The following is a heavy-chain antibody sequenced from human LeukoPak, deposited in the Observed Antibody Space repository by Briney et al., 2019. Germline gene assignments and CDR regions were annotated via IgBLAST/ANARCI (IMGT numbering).Heavy chain of an antibody. CDR2: IIPIFGTA. Sequence: SVTVSCKASGGTFSSYAISWVRQAPEQGLEWMGGIIPIFGTAKYAQKFQGRVTITADESTSTAYMELSSLRSEDTAVYYCARGGAAADYSDYWGQGTLVTVSS. J-gene: IGHJ4*02. V-gene: IGHV1-69*13. CDR3: ARGGAAADYSDY. D-gene: IGHD6-13*01. CDR1: GGTFSSYA.